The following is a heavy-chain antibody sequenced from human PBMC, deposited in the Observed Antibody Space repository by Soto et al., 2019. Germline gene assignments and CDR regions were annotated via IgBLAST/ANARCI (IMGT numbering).Heavy chain of an antibody. Sequence: SETLSLTCTVSGDSISSYYWSWIRQPPGKGLEWIGYIYYSGSTNYNPSLKSRVTISVDTSKNQFSLKLSSVTAADTAVYYCARGGSNFDYWGQGTLVTVSS. D-gene: IGHD3-10*01. J-gene: IGHJ4*02. CDR3: ARGGSNFDY. CDR2: IYYSGST. V-gene: IGHV4-59*01. CDR1: GDSISSYY.